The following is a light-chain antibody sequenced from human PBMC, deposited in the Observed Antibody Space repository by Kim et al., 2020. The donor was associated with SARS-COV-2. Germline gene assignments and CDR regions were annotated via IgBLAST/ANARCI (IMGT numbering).Light chain of an antibody. Sequence: PGERATLSCGASQTVSSNYLAWYQQKPGLAPRLLIYDASTRATGIPDRFSGSGSGTDFTLTISRLEPEDVAVYYCQQYDGSPKTFGQGTKVDIK. V-gene: IGKV3D-20*01. CDR1: QTVSSNY. J-gene: IGKJ1*01. CDR3: QQYDGSPKT. CDR2: DAS.